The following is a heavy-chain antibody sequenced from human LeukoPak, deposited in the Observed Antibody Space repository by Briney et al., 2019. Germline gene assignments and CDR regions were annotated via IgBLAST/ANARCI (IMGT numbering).Heavy chain of an antibody. CDR1: GFTFSSYS. J-gene: IGHJ4*02. CDR2: ISGSSSYI. D-gene: IGHD3-10*01. V-gene: IGHV3-21*01. Sequence: GGSLRLSCAASGFTFSSYSMNWVRQAPGKGLEWVPSISGSSSYIYYADSVKGRFTISRDNAKNSLYLQMNSLRAEDTAVYYCASGLYGSGSYLGDYWGQGTLVTVSS. CDR3: ASGLYGSGSYLGDY.